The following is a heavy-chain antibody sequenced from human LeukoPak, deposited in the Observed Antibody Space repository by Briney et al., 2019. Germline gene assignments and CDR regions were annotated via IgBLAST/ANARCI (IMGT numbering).Heavy chain of an antibody. J-gene: IGHJ6*03. D-gene: IGHD6-19*01. CDR1: GDSVSSNSAA. Sequence: SQTLSLTCAISGDSVSSNSAAWNWIRQSPSRGLEWLGRTYYRSKWYNDCAVSVKSRITINPDTSKNQFSLQLNSVTPEDTAVYYCARSIAVAVAYYYYYYMDVWGKGTTVTVSS. V-gene: IGHV6-1*01. CDR2: TYYRSKWYN. CDR3: ARSIAVAVAYYYYYYMDV.